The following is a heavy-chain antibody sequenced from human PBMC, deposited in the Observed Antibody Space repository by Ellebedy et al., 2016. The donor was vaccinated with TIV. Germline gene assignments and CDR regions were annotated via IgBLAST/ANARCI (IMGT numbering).Heavy chain of an antibody. CDR3: ARQVAAATENPYGMDV. CDR2: IDPSDSYT. CDR1: GYSFTSYW. V-gene: IGHV5-10-1*01. D-gene: IGHD6-13*01. Sequence: GESLKISCKGSGYSFTSYWISWVRQMPGKGLEWMGRIDPSDSYTKYSPSFHGHVTISADKSISTAYLQWSSLKASDTAMYYCARQVAAATENPYGMDVWGQGTTVTVSS. J-gene: IGHJ6*02.